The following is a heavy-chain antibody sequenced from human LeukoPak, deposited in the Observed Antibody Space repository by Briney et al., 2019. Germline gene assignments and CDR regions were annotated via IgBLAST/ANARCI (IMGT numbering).Heavy chain of an antibody. V-gene: IGHV1-2*02. D-gene: IGHD5-12*01. CDR3: ARDHEWLYYFDY. J-gene: IGHJ4*02. Sequence: ASVKVSCKASGYTFTGYYMHWVRQAPEQGLEWMGWINPNSGGTNYAQKFQGRVTMTRDTSISTAYMELSRLRSDDTAVYYCARDHEWLYYFDYWGQGTLVTVSS. CDR1: GYTFTGYY. CDR2: INPNSGGT.